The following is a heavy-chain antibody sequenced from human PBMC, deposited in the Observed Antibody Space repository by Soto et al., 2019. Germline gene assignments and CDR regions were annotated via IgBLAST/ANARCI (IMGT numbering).Heavy chain of an antibody. J-gene: IGHJ4*02. Sequence: PSETLSLTCTVSGGSINNYYWSWIRQPPGKGLEWIGYFYYSGSTNYNPSLKSRVTISVDTSKNQFSLKLSSVTAADTAVYYCARAGAATRSDYWGQGTLVTVSS. CDR1: GGSINNYY. D-gene: IGHD2-15*01. CDR3: ARAGAATRSDY. CDR2: FYYSGST. V-gene: IGHV4-59*01.